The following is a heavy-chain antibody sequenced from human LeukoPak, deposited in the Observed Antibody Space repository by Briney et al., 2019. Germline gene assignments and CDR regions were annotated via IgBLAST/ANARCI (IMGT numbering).Heavy chain of an antibody. D-gene: IGHD5-18*01. Sequence: PGGSLRLSCAASGFTVSTNYMSWVRQAPGKGLEWVSVIYSGDSTYYADSVKGRFTISRDNSKNTLYLQMNSLRAEDTAVYYCATTDGEYSYGRLKFYYYHMDVWGKGTMVTVSS. J-gene: IGHJ6*03. CDR1: GFTVSTNY. V-gene: IGHV3-66*01. CDR3: ATTDGEYSYGRLKFYYYHMDV. CDR2: IYSGDST.